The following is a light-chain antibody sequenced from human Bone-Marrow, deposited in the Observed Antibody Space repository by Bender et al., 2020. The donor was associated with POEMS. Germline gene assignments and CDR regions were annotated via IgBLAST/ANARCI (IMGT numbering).Light chain of an antibody. V-gene: IGLV3-1*01. CDR3: QTWDTNTVI. CDR1: KLGDTF. J-gene: IGLJ2*01. Sequence: SHELSQSASVSVSPGQTAIITCSGNKLGDTFASWYQQKPGQSPVLVIYQDKKRPSEIPERFSGSNSGNTATLTIRGTQALDEAVYYCQTWDTNTVIFGGGTSLTVL. CDR2: QDK.